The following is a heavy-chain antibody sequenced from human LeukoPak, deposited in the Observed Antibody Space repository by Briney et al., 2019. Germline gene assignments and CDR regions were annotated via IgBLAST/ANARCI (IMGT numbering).Heavy chain of an antibody. J-gene: IGHJ4*02. Sequence: HTGGSLILSCAASGFPFSSYWMSWGRQAPGKGREGVANIKQDGSEKYYVDSVRGRFTISRDNAKNSLYLQMNSLRAEDTAVYYCAREGYCSGGSCYVLDYWGQGTLVTVSS. CDR2: IKQDGSEK. CDR3: AREGYCSGGSCYVLDY. CDR1: GFPFSSYW. D-gene: IGHD2-15*01. V-gene: IGHV3-7*01.